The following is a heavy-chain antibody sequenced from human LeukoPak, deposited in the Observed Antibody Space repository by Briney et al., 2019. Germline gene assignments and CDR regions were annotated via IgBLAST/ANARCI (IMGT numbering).Heavy chain of an antibody. V-gene: IGHV4-39*01. Sequence: SETLSLTCTVSGGSISSSSYYWGWIRQPPGKGLEWIGSIYYSGSTYYNPSLKSRVTISVDTSKNQFSLKLSSATAADTAVYYCARRILTGSKEFDYWGQGTLVTVSS. J-gene: IGHJ4*02. CDR2: IYYSGST. CDR1: GGSISSSSYY. CDR3: ARRILTGSKEFDY. D-gene: IGHD3-9*01.